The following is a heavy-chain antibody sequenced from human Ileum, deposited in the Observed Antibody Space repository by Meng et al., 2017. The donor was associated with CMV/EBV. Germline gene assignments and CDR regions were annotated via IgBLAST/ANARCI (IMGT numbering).Heavy chain of an antibody. D-gene: IGHD6-19*01. J-gene: IGHJ4*02. CDR1: GDSSSSNC. V-gene: IGHV4-4*07. Sequence: QVRSQQAVDGLLRPSASLSPTCNVSGDSSSSNCWSWIRQPAGKGLEWIGRIYSSGSTFYNPSLNSRVTMSVDTSKNQFSLSLASVTAADTAIYFCAREESVGIAVTGTFDYWGQGILVTVSS. CDR3: AREESVGIAVTGTFDY. CDR2: IYSSGST.